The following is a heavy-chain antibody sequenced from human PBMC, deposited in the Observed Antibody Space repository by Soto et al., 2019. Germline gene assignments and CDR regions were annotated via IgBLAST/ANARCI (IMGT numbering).Heavy chain of an antibody. V-gene: IGHV4-34*01. D-gene: IGHD5-18*01. J-gene: IGHJ4*02. CDR1: GGSFSGYY. Sequence: PSETLSLTCAVYGGSFSGYYWSWIRQPPGKGLEWIGEINHSGSTNYNPSLKSRVTISVDTSKNQFSLKLSSVTAADTAVYYCARTGRYSYGYGYWGQGTLVTVSS. CDR2: INHSGST. CDR3: ARTGRYSYGYGY.